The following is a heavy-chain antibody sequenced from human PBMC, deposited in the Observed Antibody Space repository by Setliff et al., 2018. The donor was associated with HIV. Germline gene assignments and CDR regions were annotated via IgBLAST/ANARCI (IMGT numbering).Heavy chain of an antibody. D-gene: IGHD3-9*01. CDR2: IRSKVDGGAA. CDR1: GFTFSNAW. J-gene: IGHJ4*02. V-gene: IGHV3-15*05. Sequence: NPGGSLRLSCAASGFTFSNAWMNWVRQAPGKGLEWVGRIRSKVDGGAADYAAPVKGRFTISRDDSKNTLYLQMSSLKTEDTAVYYCTTESVFLDYFFDYWGQGTLVTVS. CDR3: TTESVFLDYFFDY.